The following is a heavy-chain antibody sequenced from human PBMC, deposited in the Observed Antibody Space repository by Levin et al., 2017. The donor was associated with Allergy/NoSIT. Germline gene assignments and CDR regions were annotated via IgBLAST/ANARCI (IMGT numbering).Heavy chain of an antibody. CDR3: ASTPRYYDSSGYFNFDY. CDR1: GFNINSNY. CDR2: IYSGGTI. V-gene: IGHV3-53*01. Sequence: SCTATGFNINSNYISWVRQTPEKGLEWVSVIYSGGTIYYADSVKGRFTISRDKSKNTVYLQMNSLRVEDTAVYYCASTPRYYDSSGYFNFDYWGQGTLVTVSS. D-gene: IGHD3-22*01. J-gene: IGHJ4*02.